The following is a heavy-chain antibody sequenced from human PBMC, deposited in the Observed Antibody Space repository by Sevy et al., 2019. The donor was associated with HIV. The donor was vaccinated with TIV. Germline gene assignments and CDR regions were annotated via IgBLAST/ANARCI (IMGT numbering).Heavy chain of an antibody. J-gene: IGHJ5*02. CDR2: ISAYNGNT. V-gene: IGHV1-18*01. CDR1: GYTFTSYG. D-gene: IGHD2-2*01. Sequence: ASVKVSCKASGYTFTSYGISWVRQAPGQGLEWMGWISAYNGNTNYAQKLQGRVTMTTDTSTSTAYMELRSLRSDDTAVYYCARVGYCSSTCCYAGWFDPWGQGTLVTVSS. CDR3: ARVGYCSSTCCYAGWFDP.